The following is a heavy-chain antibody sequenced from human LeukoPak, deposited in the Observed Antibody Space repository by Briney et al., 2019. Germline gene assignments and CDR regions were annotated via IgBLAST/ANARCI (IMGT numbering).Heavy chain of an antibody. D-gene: IGHD4-11*01. CDR1: GYTLTGYY. CDR3: ARDTDGFAP. Sequence: ASVKVSFKASGYTLTGYYMHWVRQAPGQGLEWVGRINPNSGCTNYAQKFQGRVTMTRDRSIRTAYMELSRLRSDETAVYYCARDTDGFAPWGQGTLVTVSS. J-gene: IGHJ5*02. CDR2: INPNSGCT. V-gene: IGHV1-2*06.